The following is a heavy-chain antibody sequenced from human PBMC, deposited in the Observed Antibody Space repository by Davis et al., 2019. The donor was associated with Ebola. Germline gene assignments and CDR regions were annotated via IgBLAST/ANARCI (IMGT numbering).Heavy chain of an antibody. J-gene: IGHJ4*02. CDR3: AKDSTGPFDY. CDR2: IRYDGSNK. CDR1: GFTFSSYG. Sequence: GESLKISCAASGFTFSSYGMHWVRQAPGKGLEWVAFIRYDGSNKYYADSVKGRFTISRDNSKNTLYLQMNSLRAEDTAVYYCAKDSTGPFDYWGQGTLVTVSS. V-gene: IGHV3-30*02. D-gene: IGHD1-1*01.